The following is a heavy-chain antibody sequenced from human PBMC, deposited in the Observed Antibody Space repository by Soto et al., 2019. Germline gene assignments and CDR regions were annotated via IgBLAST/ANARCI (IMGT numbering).Heavy chain of an antibody. V-gene: IGHV4-59*08. Sequence: SETLSLTCTVSGGSISSYYWSWIRQPPGKGLEWIGYIYYRGNTNYNPSLKSRVTMSVDTSKNQFSLKMSSVTAADTAIYYCARHESSGWYYFDYWGQGTLVTVSS. J-gene: IGHJ4*02. CDR1: GGSISSYY. CDR3: ARHESSGWYYFDY. D-gene: IGHD3-22*01. CDR2: IYYRGNT.